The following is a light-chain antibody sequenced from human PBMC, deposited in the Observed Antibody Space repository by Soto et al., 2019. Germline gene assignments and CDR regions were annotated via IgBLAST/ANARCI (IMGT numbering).Light chain of an antibody. CDR2: AAS. V-gene: IGKV1-5*01. J-gene: IGKJ1*01. CDR3: QQFSSYST. Sequence: DIQMTQSPSTLSASVGDRVTITCRASQSIDNWLAWYQQRPGKAPNLLIYAASTLETGVPSRFGGSGSGTEFTLTIKSLQPDDFATYYCQQFSSYSTFGQGTKVEIK. CDR1: QSIDNW.